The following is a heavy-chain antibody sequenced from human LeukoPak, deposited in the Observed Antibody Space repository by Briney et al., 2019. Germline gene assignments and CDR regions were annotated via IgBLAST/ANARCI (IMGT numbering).Heavy chain of an antibody. Sequence: GGSLRLSCAASGFNFSINWMTWVRQAPGKGLEWVANIQEDGVEKNYVESVKGRFIISRDNAKDSLFLQMNSLRDEDTALYYCARGYAAIPDWGQGTLVTVSS. V-gene: IGHV3-7*01. J-gene: IGHJ4*02. CDR3: ARGYAAIPD. CDR2: IQEDGVEK. CDR1: GFNFSINW. D-gene: IGHD2-15*01.